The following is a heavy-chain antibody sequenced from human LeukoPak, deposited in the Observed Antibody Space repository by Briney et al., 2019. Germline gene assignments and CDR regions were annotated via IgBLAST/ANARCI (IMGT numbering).Heavy chain of an antibody. Sequence: ASVNVSCKASGYTFTSYYVHWVRPAPGQGLEWMGIINPSGGSTSYAQKFQGRVTMTRDMSTGTVYMELSSLRSEDTAVYYCSRLPVVATSWTDYWGQGTLVTVSS. D-gene: IGHD1-26*01. J-gene: IGHJ4*02. V-gene: IGHV1-46*01. CDR2: INPSGGST. CDR3: SRLPVVATSWTDY. CDR1: GYTFTSYY.